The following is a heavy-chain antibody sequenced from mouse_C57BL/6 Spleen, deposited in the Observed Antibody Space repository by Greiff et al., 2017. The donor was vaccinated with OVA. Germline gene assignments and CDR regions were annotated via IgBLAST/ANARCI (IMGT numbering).Heavy chain of an antibody. D-gene: IGHD2-4*01. V-gene: IGHV5-12*01. J-gene: IGHJ3*01. CDR3: ARPFYYDYDGIFAY. Sequence: EVKLMESGGGLVQPGGSLKLSCAASGFTFSDYYMYWVRQTPEKRLEWVAYISNGGGSTYYPDTVKGRFTISRDNAKNTLYLQMSRLKSEDTAMYYCARPFYYDYDGIFAYWGQGTLVTVSA. CDR2: ISNGGGST. CDR1: GFTFSDYY.